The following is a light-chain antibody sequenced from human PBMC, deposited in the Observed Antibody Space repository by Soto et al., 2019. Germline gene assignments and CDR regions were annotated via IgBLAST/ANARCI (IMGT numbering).Light chain of an antibody. CDR2: GAS. CDR1: QSVSSSY. V-gene: IGKV3-20*01. Sequence: EIVLTQSPGTLSLSPGERATLSCRASQSVSSSYLAWYQQKPGQAPRLLIYGASSRATDIPDRFSGSGSGTDFTLTISRLEPEDFAVYYCQQYGSSPRTFAQGTKVAIK. J-gene: IGKJ1*01. CDR3: QQYGSSPRT.